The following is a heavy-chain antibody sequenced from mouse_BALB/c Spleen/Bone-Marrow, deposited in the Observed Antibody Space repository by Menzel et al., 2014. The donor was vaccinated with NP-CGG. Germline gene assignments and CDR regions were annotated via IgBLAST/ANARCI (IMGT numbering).Heavy chain of an antibody. V-gene: IGHV10S3*01. J-gene: IGHJ1*01. CDR3: VTERDDWYFDV. Sequence: EVQLVESGGGLVQPKGSLKLSCAASGFTFNTNAMNWVRQAPGKGLEWVARIRSKSNNYATYYADSVKDRFTISRDDSQTMLYLQMNNLKTEDTAMYYCVTERDDWYFDVWGAGTTVTVPS. CDR2: IRSKSNNYAT. CDR1: GFTFNTNA.